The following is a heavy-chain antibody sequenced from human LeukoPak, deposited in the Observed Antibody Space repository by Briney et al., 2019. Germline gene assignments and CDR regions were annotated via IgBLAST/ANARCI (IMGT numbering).Heavy chain of an antibody. V-gene: IGHV3-11*01. CDR1: GFTFSDYY. Sequence: GGSLRLSCAASGFTFSDYYMSWIRQAPGKGLEWVSFISSSGSTIYYADSVKGRFTISRDNAKKSLYLQMNSLRAEETAVYYCARVSSGWYQDYFDYWGQGTLVTVSS. J-gene: IGHJ4*02. CDR3: ARVSSGWYQDYFDY. CDR2: ISSSGSTI. D-gene: IGHD6-19*01.